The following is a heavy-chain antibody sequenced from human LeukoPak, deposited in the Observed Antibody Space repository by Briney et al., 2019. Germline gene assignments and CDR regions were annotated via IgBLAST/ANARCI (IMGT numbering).Heavy chain of an antibody. V-gene: IGHV3-23*01. CDR1: GFTFSSYA. CDR3: AKAYYYGSGSYFCPFDY. Sequence: PGGSLRLSCAASGFTFSSYAMSWVRQAPGKGLEWVSAISGSGGSTYYADSVKGRFTISRDNSKNTLYLQMNSLRAEDTAVYYCAKAYYYGSGSYFCPFDYWGQGTLVTVSS. CDR2: ISGSGGST. J-gene: IGHJ4*02. D-gene: IGHD3-10*01.